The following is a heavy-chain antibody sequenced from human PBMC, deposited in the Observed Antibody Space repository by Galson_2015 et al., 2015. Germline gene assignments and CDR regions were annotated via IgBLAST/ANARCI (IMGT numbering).Heavy chain of an antibody. J-gene: IGHJ2*01. CDR1: GSTFPSYY. Sequence: QSGAEVKKPGDSLQISCKASGSTFPSYYMHWVRQAPGQGLEWMGIINPSGGSTSYAQKFQGRVTLTRDTSTSTFYMELSSLRSEDTAVFYCARGIAVRPHWYFDLWGRGTLVTVSS. D-gene: IGHD6-6*01. CDR3: ARGIAVRPHWYFDL. CDR2: INPSGGST. V-gene: IGHV1-46*01.